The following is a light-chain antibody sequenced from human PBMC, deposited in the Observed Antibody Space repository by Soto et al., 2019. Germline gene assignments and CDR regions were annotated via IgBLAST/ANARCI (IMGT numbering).Light chain of an antibody. J-gene: IGKJ4*01. CDR2: DAS. Sequence: AIQLTQSPSSLSASVGDRVTITCRASQGISSALAWYQQKPGKAPKLLIYDASSLESGVPSRFSGSGSGTDFPLTISSLQPEDFATYYCQQFNSDPPSLTFGGGTKVEIK. CDR1: QGISSA. V-gene: IGKV1-13*02. CDR3: QQFNSDPPSLT.